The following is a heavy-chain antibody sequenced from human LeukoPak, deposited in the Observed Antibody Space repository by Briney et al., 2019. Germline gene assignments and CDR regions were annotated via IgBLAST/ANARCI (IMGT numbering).Heavy chain of an antibody. Sequence: SPAPSLTCAVYGDRVSSNSSSWSWIRQSPSRGLEWLGRTYYRSKWYNDYAVSVKGRITLNPDTSKNQFSLQLNSVTPEDTAVYYCARDRVSIWFGELTLQLDYWGQGTLVTVSS. V-gene: IGHV6-1*01. CDR1: GDRVSSNSSS. J-gene: IGHJ4*02. CDR2: TYYRSKWYN. D-gene: IGHD3-10*01. CDR3: ARDRVSIWFGELTLQLDY.